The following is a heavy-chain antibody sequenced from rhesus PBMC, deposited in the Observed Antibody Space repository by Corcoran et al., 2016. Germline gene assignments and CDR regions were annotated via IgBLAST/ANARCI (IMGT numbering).Heavy chain of an antibody. Sequence: QLQLQESGPGLVKPSETLSVTCAVSGGSISSSYWSWIRQAPGKGLEWIGYIYGIGSSTNYNPSLKRRVTLSVDTSKTQLSLKLRSVTAADTAVYYCASERYDSGYYGYFEFWGQGALVTVSS. J-gene: IGHJ1*01. CDR2: IYGIGSST. V-gene: IGHV4-169*02. D-gene: IGHD3-28*01. CDR1: GGSISSSY. CDR3: ASERYDSGYYGYFEF.